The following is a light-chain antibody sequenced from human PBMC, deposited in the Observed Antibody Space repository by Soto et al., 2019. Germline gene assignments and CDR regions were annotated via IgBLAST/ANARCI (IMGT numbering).Light chain of an antibody. CDR2: GND. V-gene: IGLV1-44*01. CDR3: AAWDDSLTGH. J-gene: IGLJ2*01. Sequence: QSVLTQPPSASGTPGQTVTISCSGSSSNIGSNTVNWYQQLPGTAPKLLIYGNDQRPSGVPDRFSGSKSGTSAYLAISGLQSEDDASYYCAAWDDSLTGHFGGGTKLIVL. CDR1: SSNIGSNT.